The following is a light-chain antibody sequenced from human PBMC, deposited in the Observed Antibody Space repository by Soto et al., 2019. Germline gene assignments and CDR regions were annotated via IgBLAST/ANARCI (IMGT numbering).Light chain of an antibody. Sequence: EIVLTQSPGTLSLSPGERATLSCRASQSDSNNYLAWYQQKPGQAPRLLIYGASNRTTGIPDRFSGSGSGTDFTLTISRLEPEDFAVYYCQQYGSSGTFGQGTKVEIK. CDR3: QQYGSSGT. J-gene: IGKJ1*01. V-gene: IGKV3-20*01. CDR1: QSDSNNY. CDR2: GAS.